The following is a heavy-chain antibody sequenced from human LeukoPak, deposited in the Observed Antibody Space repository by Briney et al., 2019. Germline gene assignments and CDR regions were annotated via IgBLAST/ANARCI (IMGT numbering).Heavy chain of an antibody. D-gene: IGHD3-9*01. Sequence: GGSLRLSCAASGFTFSNAWMSWVRQAPGKGLEWVGRIKSKTDGGTTDYAAPVKGKFTISRDDSKNTLYLQMNSLKTEDTAVYYCTTGWPYDILTGHEVWGQGTLVTVSS. V-gene: IGHV3-15*01. J-gene: IGHJ4*02. CDR2: IKSKTDGGTT. CDR1: GFTFSNAW. CDR3: TTGWPYDILTGHEV.